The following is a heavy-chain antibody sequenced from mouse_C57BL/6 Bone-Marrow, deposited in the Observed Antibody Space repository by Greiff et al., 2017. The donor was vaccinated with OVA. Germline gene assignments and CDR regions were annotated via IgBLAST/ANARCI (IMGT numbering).Heavy chain of an antibody. CDR1: GYTFTSYW. Sequence: VQLQQPGAELVRPGSSVKLSCKASGYTFTSYWMHWVKQRPIQSLEWIGNIDPSDSETHYNQKFKDKATLTVVKSSSTAYMQLSRLTSEDSAVYYCASGGGNLYCFDYWGQGTTLTVSS. J-gene: IGHJ2*01. CDR2: IDPSDSET. V-gene: IGHV1-52*01. CDR3: ASGGGNLYCFDY. D-gene: IGHD2-1*01.